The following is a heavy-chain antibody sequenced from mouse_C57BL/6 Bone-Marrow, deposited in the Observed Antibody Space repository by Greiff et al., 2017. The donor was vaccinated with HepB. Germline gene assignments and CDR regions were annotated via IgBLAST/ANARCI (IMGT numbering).Heavy chain of an antibody. V-gene: IGHV1-15*01. Sequence: VQGVESGAELVRPGASVTLSCKASGYTFTDYEMHWVKQTPVHGLEWIGAIDPETGGTAYNQKFKGKAILTADKSSSTAYMELRSLTSEDSAVYYCTRTGWCGDYFDYWGQGTTLTVSS. CDR3: TRTGWCGDYFDY. D-gene: IGHD3-1*01. J-gene: IGHJ2*01. CDR1: GYTFTDYE. CDR2: IDPETGGT.